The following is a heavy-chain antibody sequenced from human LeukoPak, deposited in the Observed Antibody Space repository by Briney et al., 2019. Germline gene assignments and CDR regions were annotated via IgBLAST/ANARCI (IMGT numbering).Heavy chain of an antibody. CDR1: GLTFNNAW. Sequence: GGPLRLSCAASGLTFNNAWMTWVRQAPGKGLEWVGRIKSKTDGGTTDYAAPVKGRFTISRDDSKNSLYLQMNSLKTEDTAVYYCTTAGLYYDILTDYYPFDYWGQGTLVTVSS. D-gene: IGHD3-9*01. V-gene: IGHV3-15*01. CDR2: IKSKTDGGTT. CDR3: TTAGLYYDILTDYYPFDY. J-gene: IGHJ4*02.